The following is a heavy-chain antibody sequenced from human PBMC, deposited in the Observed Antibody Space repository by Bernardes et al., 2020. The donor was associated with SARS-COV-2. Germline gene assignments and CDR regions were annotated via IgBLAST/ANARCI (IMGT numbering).Heavy chain of an antibody. Sequence: SETLSLTCAVYGGSFSGYYWSWIRQTPGKGLEWIGEINHSGSTNYNPSLKSRVTISVDTSKNQFSLKLSSVTAADTAVYYCASTIPRTVTIAPRARYYYGMDVWGQGTTVTVSS. J-gene: IGHJ6*02. CDR2: INHSGST. D-gene: IGHD4-4*01. V-gene: IGHV4-34*01. CDR3: ASTIPRTVTIAPRARYYYGMDV. CDR1: GGSFSGYY.